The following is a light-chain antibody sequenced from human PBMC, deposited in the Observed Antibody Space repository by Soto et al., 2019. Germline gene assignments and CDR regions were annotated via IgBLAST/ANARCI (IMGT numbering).Light chain of an antibody. J-gene: IGLJ1*01. V-gene: IGLV2-14*01. Sequence: QSALTQPASVSGSPGQSIAISCTGTSSDVGGYNFVSWYQQHPGEAPKLIIHEVTNRPSGVSDRFSGSKSGNTSSLTISGLQADDEADYYCSSQTADNTRVFGSGTKLTVL. CDR3: SSQTADNTRV. CDR1: SSDVGGYNF. CDR2: EVT.